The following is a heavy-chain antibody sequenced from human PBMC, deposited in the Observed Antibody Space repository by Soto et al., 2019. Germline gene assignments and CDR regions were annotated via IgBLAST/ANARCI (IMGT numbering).Heavy chain of an antibody. V-gene: IGHV4-4*07. CDR1: GGSVSSHY. CDR2: LYNAERT. CDR3: AREPLAHSYFDF. J-gene: IGHJ4*02. Sequence: SETLSLTCTVSGGSVSSHYWSWIRQPAGKGLEWLGRLYNAERTSYNPSLKGRVTMSMDTSNNQFSLKLTSVTAADTAVYFCAREPLAHSYFDFWGQGTLVTVSS.